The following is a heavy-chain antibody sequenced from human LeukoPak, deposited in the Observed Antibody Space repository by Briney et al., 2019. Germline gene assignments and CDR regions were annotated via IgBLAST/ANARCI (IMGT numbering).Heavy chain of an antibody. J-gene: IGHJ4*02. CDR2: ISSNSRTI. CDR3: ARGSYTGFDLYFDY. D-gene: IGHD5-12*01. Sequence: GGSLRLSCATSGFSFSTQEMTWVRQAPGKGLEWVSYISSNSRTIYYADSVKGRFTISRDNTRNSVFLQLNSLRVEDTGFYYCARGSYTGFDLYFDYWGQGTLATVSS. CDR1: GFSFSTQE. V-gene: IGHV3-48*03.